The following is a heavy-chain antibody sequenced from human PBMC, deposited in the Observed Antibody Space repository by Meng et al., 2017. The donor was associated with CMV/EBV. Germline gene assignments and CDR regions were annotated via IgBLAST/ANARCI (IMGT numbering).Heavy chain of an antibody. CDR1: GFTFSSYA. CDR3: ARDCSSTSCYSDNY. J-gene: IGHJ4*02. CDR2: ISYDGSNK. D-gene: IGHD2-2*01. Sequence: GGSLRLSCAASGFTFSSYAMHWVRQAPGKGLEWVAVISYDGSNKYYADSVKGRFTISRDNSKNTLYLQMNSLRAEDTAVYYCARDCSSTSCYSDNYWGQGTLVTSPQ. V-gene: IGHV3-30*04.